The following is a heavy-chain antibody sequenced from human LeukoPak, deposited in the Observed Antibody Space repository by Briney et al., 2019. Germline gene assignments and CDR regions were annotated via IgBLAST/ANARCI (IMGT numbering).Heavy chain of an antibody. D-gene: IGHD3-22*01. CDR2: ISSNGGST. J-gene: IGHJ4*02. CDR3: CSGYITLFDY. CDR1: GFTFSSYA. Sequence: GGSLRLSCSASGFTFSSYAMHWVRQAPGKGLEYVSAISSNGGSTYYADSVKGRFTISRDNSKNTLYLQMSSLRAEDTAVCYCCSGYITLFDYWGQGTLVTVSS. V-gene: IGHV3-64D*06.